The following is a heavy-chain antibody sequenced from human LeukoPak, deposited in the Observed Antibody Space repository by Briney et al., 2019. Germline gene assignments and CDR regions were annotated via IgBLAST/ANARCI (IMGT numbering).Heavy chain of an antibody. D-gene: IGHD6-19*01. CDR3: AKGSIAVAGRGNWFDP. CDR2: ISSSSSYI. J-gene: IGHJ5*02. Sequence: GGSLRLSCAASGFTFSSYSMNWVRQAPGKGLEWVSSISSSSSYIYYADSVKGRFTISRDNAKNSLYLQMNSLRAEDTALYYCAKGSIAVAGRGNWFDPWGQGTLVTVSS. CDR1: GFTFSSYS. V-gene: IGHV3-21*04.